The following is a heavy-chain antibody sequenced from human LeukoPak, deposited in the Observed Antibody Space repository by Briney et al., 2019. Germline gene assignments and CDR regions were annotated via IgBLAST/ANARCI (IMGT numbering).Heavy chain of an antibody. CDR3: ARSGDSLFGMDV. J-gene: IGHJ6*02. Sequence: SETLSLTCTVSGGSISSGGYYWRWIRQHPGKGLEWIGYIYYSGSTYYNPSLKSRVTISVDTSKNQFSLKLSSVTAADTAVYYCARSGDSLFGMDVWGQGTTVTVSS. CDR2: IYYSGST. D-gene: IGHD4-17*01. CDR1: GGSISSGGYY. V-gene: IGHV4-30-4*08.